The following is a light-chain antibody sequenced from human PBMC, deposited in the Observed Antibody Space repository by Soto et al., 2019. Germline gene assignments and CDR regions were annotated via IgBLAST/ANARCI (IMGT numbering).Light chain of an antibody. V-gene: IGKV3-15*01. CDR2: GAS. J-gene: IGKJ1*01. CDR1: QSVSSN. CDR3: QQYHSWPLT. Sequence: EIVMTQSPGTLSVSPGERATLSCRASQSVSSNLAWYQQKPGQAPRLLIYGASTRATGIPARFSGSGSGTEFTLTISSLQSEDFAVYHCQQYHSWPLTFGQGTRWIS.